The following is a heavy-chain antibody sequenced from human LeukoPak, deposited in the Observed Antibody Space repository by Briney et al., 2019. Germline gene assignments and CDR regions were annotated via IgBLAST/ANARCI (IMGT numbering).Heavy chain of an antibody. CDR3: ARSSIAARGAFVG. J-gene: IGHJ4*02. D-gene: IGHD6-6*01. Sequence: PSETLSLTCTVSGGSISSYYWSWIRQPPGKGLEWIGYIYYSGSTNYNPPLKSRVTISVDTSKNQFSLKLSSVTAADTAVYYCARSSIAARGAFVGWGQGTLVTVSS. CDR1: GGSISSYY. CDR2: IYYSGST. V-gene: IGHV4-59*01.